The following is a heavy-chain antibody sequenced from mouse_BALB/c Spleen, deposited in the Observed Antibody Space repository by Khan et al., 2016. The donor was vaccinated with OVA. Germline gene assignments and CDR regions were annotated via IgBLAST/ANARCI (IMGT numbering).Heavy chain of an antibody. CDR1: GYTFTSYT. CDR2: INPSNGYT. D-gene: IGHD2-14*01. V-gene: IGHV1-4*01. Sequence: QVQLKESGAELARPGASVKMSCKASGYTFTSYTIQWIKQRPGQGLEWIGYINPSNGYTNYNQKFKDKATLTADKSSTTAYMQLSSLTSDDSAVYNFVRDGAYYRNGGWFAYWGQGTLVTVSA. J-gene: IGHJ3*01. CDR3: VRDGAYYRNGGWFAY.